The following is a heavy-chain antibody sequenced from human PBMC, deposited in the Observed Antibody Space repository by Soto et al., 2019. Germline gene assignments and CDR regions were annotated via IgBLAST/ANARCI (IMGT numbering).Heavy chain of an antibody. J-gene: IGHJ4*02. CDR2: INAGNGNT. V-gene: IGHV1-3*01. D-gene: IGHD2-15*01. Sequence: QVRVVQSGAEVKKPGASVKVSCKASGYTFISYAIHWVRQAPGQRLEWMGWINAGNGNTKYSQKFQGRVTITGDTSASTAYMELTSLRSEDTAVYYCARELQGLYYFDYWGQGTLVTVSS. CDR3: ARELQGLYYFDY. CDR1: GYTFISYA.